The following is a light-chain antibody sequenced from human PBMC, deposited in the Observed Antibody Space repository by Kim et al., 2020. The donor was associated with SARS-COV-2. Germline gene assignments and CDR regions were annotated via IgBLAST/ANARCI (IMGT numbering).Light chain of an antibody. V-gene: IGLV10-54*01. Sequence: ATLPCTGNSNNVGNPGPAWLQQHQCHPPKLLSYRNNNRPSGISERLSASRSGNTASLTLTGLPPAAAADSYCSAWDSSLSAWVFGGGTKLTVL. CDR3: SAWDSSLSAWV. J-gene: IGLJ3*02. CDR2: RNN. CDR1: SNNVGNPG.